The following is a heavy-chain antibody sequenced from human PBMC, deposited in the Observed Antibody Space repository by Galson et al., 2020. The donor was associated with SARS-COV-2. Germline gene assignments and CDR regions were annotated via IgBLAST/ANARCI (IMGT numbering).Heavy chain of an antibody. CDR3: ARRKDGYYYILTGWLRDSGYYDGLDF. Sequence: ETSENLTLTCHVPGDSISASSWPWIRQPPGKGLEWTGHVYPPGTTTHRPSLNSRLPISVDTSNTQVSLTLNSVTAADTAVYYCARRKDGYYYILTGWLRDSGYYDGLDFWGQGTTVTVSS. CDR2: VYPPGTT. J-gene: IGHJ6*02. V-gene: IGHV4-59*08. D-gene: IGHD3-9*01. CDR1: GDSISASS.